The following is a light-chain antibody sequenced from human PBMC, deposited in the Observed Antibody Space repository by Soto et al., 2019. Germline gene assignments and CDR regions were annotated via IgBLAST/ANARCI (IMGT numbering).Light chain of an antibody. CDR2: AAS. CDR1: QSLSSNF. J-gene: IGKJ4*01. V-gene: IGKV3-20*01. Sequence: EIGLTQSPATLSLSPGEGATLSCRASQSLSSNFLAWYQQRPGQAPRPVIYAASSRATGIPDRFSGSGYGTDFNLTIRRLEPEDFAVYYCQQYGSSPRTFGGGTKVDIK. CDR3: QQYGSSPRT.